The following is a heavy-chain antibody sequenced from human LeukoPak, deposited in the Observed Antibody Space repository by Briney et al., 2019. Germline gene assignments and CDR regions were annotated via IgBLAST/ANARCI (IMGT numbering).Heavy chain of an antibody. Sequence: SGGSLRLSCAASGFTFSSYSMNWVRQAPGKGLEWVSSISSSSSYIYYADSVKGRFTISRDNSKNTLYLQMNSLRAEDTAVYYCAKNSYGIPWDYFDYWGQGTLVTVSS. CDR1: GFTFSSYS. V-gene: IGHV3-21*04. CDR3: AKNSYGIPWDYFDY. D-gene: IGHD5-18*01. CDR2: ISSSSSYI. J-gene: IGHJ4*02.